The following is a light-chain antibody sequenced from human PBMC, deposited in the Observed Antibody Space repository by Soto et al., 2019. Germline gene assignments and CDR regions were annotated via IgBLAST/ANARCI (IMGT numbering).Light chain of an antibody. Sequence: DVQLTQSPSSMSVSAGDRVTLTCRASQGISNSLAWYQQKPGKAPKLLIYSASTLQSGVPSRFSGGFSGAEFTLTISSLQPEECATYYCQQLYRYPMSVGQGTRLEIK. CDR2: SAS. V-gene: IGKV1-9*01. CDR1: QGISNS. J-gene: IGKJ5*01. CDR3: QQLYRYPMS.